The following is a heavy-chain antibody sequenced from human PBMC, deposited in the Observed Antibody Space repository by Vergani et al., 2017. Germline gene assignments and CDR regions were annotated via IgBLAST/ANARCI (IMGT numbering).Heavy chain of an antibody. Sequence: QVQLVESGGGVVQPGRSLRLSCAASGFTFSSYAMHWVRQAPGKGLEWVAVISYDGSNKYYADSVKGRFTISRDNSKNTLYLQMNSLRAEDTAVYYCAREGTTVTTEAFYYYYYRDVWGKGTTVTVSS. V-gene: IGHV3-30-3*01. D-gene: IGHD4-11*01. J-gene: IGHJ6*03. CDR3: AREGTTVTTEAFYYYYYRDV. CDR1: GFTFSSYA. CDR2: ISYDGSNK.